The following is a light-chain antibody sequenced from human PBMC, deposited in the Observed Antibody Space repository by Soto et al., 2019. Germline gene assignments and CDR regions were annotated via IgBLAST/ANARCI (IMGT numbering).Light chain of an antibody. CDR2: GAS. Sequence: EIVMTQSPATLSVSPGERATLSCRASQGIKDYLAWFQQKPGQAPRLLIYGASTRATAIPARFSGSGSGTEFTLSISSLQSEDFAVYYCQHYNNWPLTFGGGTKVDIK. CDR1: QGIKDY. J-gene: IGKJ4*01. V-gene: IGKV3-15*01. CDR3: QHYNNWPLT.